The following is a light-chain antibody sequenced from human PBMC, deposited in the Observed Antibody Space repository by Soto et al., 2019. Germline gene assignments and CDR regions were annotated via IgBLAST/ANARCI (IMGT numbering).Light chain of an antibody. V-gene: IGKV3-15*01. CDR2: GAS. CDR3: QQYNSWLWT. J-gene: IGKJ1*01. CDR1: QSVSSK. Sequence: EIVMTQSPATLSVSPGEGATLSCRASQSVSSKLAWYQQKPGQAPRLLIYGASTRATGIPARFSGSASGTEFTLIISSLQSEDSAVYYCQQYNSWLWTFGQGTKVEIK.